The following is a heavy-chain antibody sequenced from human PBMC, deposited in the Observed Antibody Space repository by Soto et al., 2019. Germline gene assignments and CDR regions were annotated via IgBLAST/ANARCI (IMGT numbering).Heavy chain of an antibody. V-gene: IGHV3-30-3*01. CDR1: GFTFSCYA. D-gene: IGHD3-22*01. J-gene: IGHJ4*02. CDR3: AREGGYYDSSGYLGNPFDY. CDR2: ISYDGSNK. Sequence: QVQLVESGGGVVQPGRSLRLSCAASGFTFSCYAMHWVRHAPGKGLEWVAVISYDGSNKYYADSVKGRFTISRDNSKNTLYLQMNSLRAEDTAVYYCAREGGYYDSSGYLGNPFDYWGQGTLVTVSS.